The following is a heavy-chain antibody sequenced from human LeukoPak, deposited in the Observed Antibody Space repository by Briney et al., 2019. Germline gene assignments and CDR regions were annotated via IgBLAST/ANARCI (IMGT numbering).Heavy chain of an antibody. V-gene: IGHV3-21*01. CDR2: ISSSSSYI. CDR1: GFTFSSYS. D-gene: IGHD3-22*01. CDR3: ARDMVGYYDSSGYYSYHYYGMDV. Sequence: GGSLRLSCAASGFTFSSYSMNWVRQAPGKGLEWVSSISSSSSYIYYADSVKGRFTISRDNAKNSLYLQMNSLRAEDTAVYYCARDMVGYYDSSGYYSYHYYGMDVWGQGTTVTVSS. J-gene: IGHJ6*02.